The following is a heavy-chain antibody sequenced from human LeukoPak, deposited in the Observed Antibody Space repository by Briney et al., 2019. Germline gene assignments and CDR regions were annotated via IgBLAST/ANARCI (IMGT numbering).Heavy chain of an antibody. J-gene: IGHJ4*02. CDR3: AKDRGDIAGEWYFDY. CDR2: ISGSGGGT. Sequence: GGSLRLSCAASGFTFSSYAMSWVRQAPGKGLEWVSAISGSGGGTYYADSVKGRFTISRDNSKNTLYLQMNSLRAEDTAVYYCAKDRGDIAGEWYFDYWGQGTLVTVSS. V-gene: IGHV3-23*01. D-gene: IGHD6-13*01. CDR1: GFTFSSYA.